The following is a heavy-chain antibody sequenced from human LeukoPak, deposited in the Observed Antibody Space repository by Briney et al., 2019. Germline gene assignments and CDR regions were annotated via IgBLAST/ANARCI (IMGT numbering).Heavy chain of an antibody. CDR2: ISSSSRYI. V-gene: IGHV3-21*01. Sequence: GSLRLSCAASGFAFSNYTLTWVRQAPGKGLEWVSSISSSSRYIYYTDSVKGRFTISRDDAKNSLYLQLNTLRAEDTGVYYCARASILGRCFRGYCFALLDYWGQGTLVTVSS. CDR1: GFAFSNYT. CDR3: ARASILGRCFRGYCFALLDY. J-gene: IGHJ4*02. D-gene: IGHD2-21*02.